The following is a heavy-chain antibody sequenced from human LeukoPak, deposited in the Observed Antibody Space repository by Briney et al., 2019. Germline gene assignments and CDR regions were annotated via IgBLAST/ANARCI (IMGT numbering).Heavy chain of an antibody. D-gene: IGHD2-2*02. CDR2: ISYDGSNK. V-gene: IGHV3-30*04. J-gene: IGHJ4*02. CDR3: ARVYTDFDY. Sequence: GGSLRLSCAASGFTFSSYAMNWVRQAPGKGLEWVAVISYDGSNKYYAASVKGRFTISRDNSKNTLYLQMNSLRAEDTAVYYCARVYTDFDYWGQGTLVTVSS. CDR1: GFTFSSYA.